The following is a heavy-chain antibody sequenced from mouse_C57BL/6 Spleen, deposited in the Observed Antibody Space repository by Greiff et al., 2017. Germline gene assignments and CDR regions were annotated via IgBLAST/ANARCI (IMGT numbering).Heavy chain of an antibody. V-gene: IGHV1-54*01. J-gene: IGHJ3*01. D-gene: IGHD1-1*01. CDR2: INPGSGGT. Sequence: QVQLQQSGAELVRPGTSVKVSCKASGYAFTNYLIEWVKQRPGQGLEWIGVINPGSGGTNYNEKFKGKATLTADKSSSTAYMQLSSLTSEDSAVYCCASPYYGSSPFAYWGQGTLVTVSA. CDR3: ASPYYGSSPFAY. CDR1: GYAFTNYL.